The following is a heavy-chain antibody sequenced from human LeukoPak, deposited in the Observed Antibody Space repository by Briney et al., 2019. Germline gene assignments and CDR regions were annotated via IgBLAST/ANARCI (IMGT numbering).Heavy chain of an antibody. Sequence: SETLSLTCTVSGGSISSSSYYWGWIRQPPGKGLEWIGSIYYSGSTNYNPSLKSRVTISVDTSKNQFSLKLSSVTAADTAVYYCASHYGDYHEGYFDYWGQGTLVTVSS. CDR3: ASHYGDYHEGYFDY. CDR2: IYYSGST. CDR1: GGSISSSSYY. V-gene: IGHV4-39*07. D-gene: IGHD4-17*01. J-gene: IGHJ4*02.